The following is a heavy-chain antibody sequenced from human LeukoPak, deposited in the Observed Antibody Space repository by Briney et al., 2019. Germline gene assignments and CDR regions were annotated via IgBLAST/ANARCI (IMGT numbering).Heavy chain of an antibody. CDR2: INHSGST. V-gene: IGHV4-34*01. Sequence: NPSETLSLTCAVYGGSFSGYYWSWIRQPPGKGLEWIGEINHSGSTNYNPSLKSRVTISVDTSKNQFSLKLSSVTAADTAVYYCASFGGYFSNGFDPWGQGTLVTVSS. CDR3: ASFGGYFSNGFDP. CDR1: GGSFSGYY. J-gene: IGHJ5*02. D-gene: IGHD3-22*01.